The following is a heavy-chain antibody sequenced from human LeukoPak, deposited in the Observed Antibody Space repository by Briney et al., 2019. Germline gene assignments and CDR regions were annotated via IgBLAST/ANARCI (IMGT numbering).Heavy chain of an antibody. J-gene: IGHJ3*01. CDR3: AKDHLGDGYNSGAFDF. V-gene: IGHV3-23*01. CDR2: ISGSGGST. Sequence: PGGSLRLSCAASGFTFSIYAMSWVRQAPGKGLEWVSAISGSGGSTYYADSVKGRFTISRDNSNNTLYLQMNSLRAEDTAVFYCAKDHLGDGYNSGAFDFWGQGTMVTVSS. CDR1: GFTFSIYA. D-gene: IGHD5-24*01.